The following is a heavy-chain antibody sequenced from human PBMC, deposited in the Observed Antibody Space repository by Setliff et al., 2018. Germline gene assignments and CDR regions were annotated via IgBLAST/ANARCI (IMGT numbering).Heavy chain of an antibody. CDR3: VRDLHWGFDY. CDR2: ISSSSTYI. Sequence: GGSLRLSCAASGFIFSSYSINWVRQAPGKGLEWVSSISSSSTYIYYTDSVKGRFTISRDNVKNSLFLQMNSLRAEDTAVYYCVRDLHWGFDYWGLGTLVTVSS. D-gene: IGHD7-27*01. CDR1: GFIFSSYS. J-gene: IGHJ4*02. V-gene: IGHV3-21*01.